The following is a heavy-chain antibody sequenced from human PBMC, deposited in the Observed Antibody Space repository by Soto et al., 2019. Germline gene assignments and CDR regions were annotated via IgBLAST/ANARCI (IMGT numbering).Heavy chain of an antibody. V-gene: IGHV3-48*02. CDR3: ARVWGYCRSTSCYGIMDV. CDR2: ISSSSSTI. J-gene: IGHJ6*03. D-gene: IGHD2-2*01. Sequence: EVQLVESGGGLVQPGGSLRLSCAASGFTFSSYCMNWVRQAPGKGLEWVAYISSSSSTIYYEDSVKGRFTISRDNAKNTLYMQMNSLRDEDTAVYYCARVWGYCRSTSCYGIMDVWGKGTTVTVSS. CDR1: GFTFSSYC.